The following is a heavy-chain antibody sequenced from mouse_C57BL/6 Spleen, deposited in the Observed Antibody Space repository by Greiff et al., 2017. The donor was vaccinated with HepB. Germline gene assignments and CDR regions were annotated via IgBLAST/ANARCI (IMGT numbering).Heavy chain of an antibody. CDR1: GYTFTSYW. Sequence: QVQLQQPGAELVKPGASVKMSCKASGYTFTSYWITWVKQRPRQGLEWIGDIYPGSGSTNYNEKFKSKATLTVDTSSSTAYMQLSSLTSEDSAVYYCARYDYDDGYAMDYWGQGTSVTVSS. CDR3: ARYDYDDGYAMDY. J-gene: IGHJ4*01. V-gene: IGHV1-55*01. CDR2: IYPGSGST. D-gene: IGHD2-4*01.